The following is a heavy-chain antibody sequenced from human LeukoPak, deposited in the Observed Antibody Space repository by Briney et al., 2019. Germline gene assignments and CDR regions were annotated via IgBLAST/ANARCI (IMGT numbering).Heavy chain of an antibody. J-gene: IGHJ4*02. CDR3: EKDLGGSGDYRPY. Sequence: GGSLRLSCAASGFTVSSNYMSWVRQAPGKGLEWVSVIYSGGSTYYADSVKGRFTISRDNSKNILFLQVNSLRVEDTAVYYCEKDLGGSGDYRPYWGQGSVVTVSS. D-gene: IGHD2-21*02. CDR2: IYSGGST. V-gene: IGHV3-53*01. CDR1: GFTVSSNY.